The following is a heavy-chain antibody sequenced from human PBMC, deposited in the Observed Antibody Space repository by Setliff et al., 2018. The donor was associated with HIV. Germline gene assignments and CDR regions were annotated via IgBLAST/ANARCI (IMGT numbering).Heavy chain of an antibody. CDR3: ARDWRAYGVLGS. D-gene: IGHD4-17*01. CDR1: GYSISSGYY. CDR2: IYHSGTT. Sequence: PSETLSLTCAVSGYSISSGYYWGWIRQTPGKGLEWIGSIYHSGTTYYNPSLRSRVTISVDTSKNQFSLKLNSLTAADTAVYYCARDWRAYGVLGSWGQGMLVTVSS. V-gene: IGHV4-38-2*02. J-gene: IGHJ4*02.